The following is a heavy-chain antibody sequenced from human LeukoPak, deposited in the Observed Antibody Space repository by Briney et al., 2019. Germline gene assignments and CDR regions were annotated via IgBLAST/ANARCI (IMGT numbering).Heavy chain of an antibody. J-gene: IGHJ4*02. CDR1: GFAFDDYA. Sequence: SLRLSCAASGFAFDDYAMHWVRQAPGKGLEWVSGISWNSGSIGYADSVKGRFTISRDNAKNSQYLQMNSLRAEDTALYYCAKGRDHDYLFDYWGQGTLVTVSS. CDR2: ISWNSGSI. CDR3: AKGRDHDYLFDY. D-gene: IGHD4-11*01. V-gene: IGHV3-9*01.